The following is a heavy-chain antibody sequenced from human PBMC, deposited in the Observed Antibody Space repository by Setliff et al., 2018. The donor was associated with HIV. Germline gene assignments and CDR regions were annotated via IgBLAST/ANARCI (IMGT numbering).Heavy chain of an antibody. CDR3: AKDPHGPRDGYIPYYFDY. CDR2: VSPSGDAT. J-gene: IGHJ4*02. V-gene: IGHV3-23*01. D-gene: IGHD5-12*01. Sequence: PGGSLRLSCAASGLIFSNYALTWVRQAPGKGLEWVSTVSPSGDATYYADSVKGRFTISRDNSKNTLYLQMNSLRAEDTAVYYCAKDPHGPRDGYIPYYFDYWGQGTLVTSPQ. CDR1: GLIFSNYA.